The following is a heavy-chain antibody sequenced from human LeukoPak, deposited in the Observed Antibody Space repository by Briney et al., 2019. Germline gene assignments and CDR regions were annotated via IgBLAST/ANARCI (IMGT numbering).Heavy chain of an antibody. CDR3: ARDPGSAFGGVIVKVYYYYMDV. J-gene: IGHJ6*03. Sequence: ASVKVSCKASGYTFTGSYMHWVRQAPGQGLEWMGWINPNSGGTNYAQKFQGRVTMTRDTSISTAYMELSRLRSDDTAVYYCARDPGSAFGGVIVKVYYYYMDVWGKGTTVTVSS. V-gene: IGHV1-2*02. D-gene: IGHD3-16*02. CDR2: INPNSGGT. CDR1: GYTFTGSY.